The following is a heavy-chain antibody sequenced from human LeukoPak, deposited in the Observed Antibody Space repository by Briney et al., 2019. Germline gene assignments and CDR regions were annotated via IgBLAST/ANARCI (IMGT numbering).Heavy chain of an antibody. D-gene: IGHD5-24*01. J-gene: IGHJ4*02. V-gene: IGHV1-69*05. CDR1: GGTFISYA. Sequence: ASVKVSCKASGGTFISYAISWVRQAPGQGLEWMGRIIPIFGTANYAQKFQGRVTITTDESTSTAYIELSSLRSEDTAVYYCARDQDGYFGQGTLVTVSS. CDR3: ARDQDGY. CDR2: IIPIFGTA.